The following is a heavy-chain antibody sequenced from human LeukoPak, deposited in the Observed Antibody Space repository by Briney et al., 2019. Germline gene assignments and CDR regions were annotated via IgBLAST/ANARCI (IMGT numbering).Heavy chain of an antibody. J-gene: IGHJ3*02. Sequence: SSETLSLTCAVSGGSISSSNWWSWVRQPPGKGLEWIGEIYHSGSTNYNPSLKSRVTISVDESKNQFPLKLSSVTAADTAVYYCARVQPAKLRYFDWLGGLDIWGQGTMVTVSS. D-gene: IGHD3-9*01. CDR3: ARVQPAKLRYFDWLGGLDI. V-gene: IGHV4-4*02. CDR1: GGSISSSNW. CDR2: IYHSGST.